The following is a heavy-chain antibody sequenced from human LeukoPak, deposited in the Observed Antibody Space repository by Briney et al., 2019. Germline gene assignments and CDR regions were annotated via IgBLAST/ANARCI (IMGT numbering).Heavy chain of an antibody. CDR1: GYTFTGYY. V-gene: IGHV1-2*02. CDR2: INPNSGGT. Sequence: ASVKVSCKASGYTFTGYYMHWVRQAPAQGLEWMGWINPNSGGTNYAQKFQGRVTMTRDTSISTAYMELSRLRSNDTAVYYCARGGKDYYYYYMDVWGKGTTVTVSS. CDR3: ARGGKDYYYYYMDV. D-gene: IGHD5-12*01. J-gene: IGHJ6*03.